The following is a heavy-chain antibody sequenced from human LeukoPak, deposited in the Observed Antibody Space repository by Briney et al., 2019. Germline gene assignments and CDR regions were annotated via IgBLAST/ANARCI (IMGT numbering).Heavy chain of an antibody. CDR3: ARNSRDGYNSFDY. V-gene: IGHV3-21*01. CDR2: ISSSSSYI. D-gene: IGHD5-24*01. Sequence: PGGSLRLSCAASGFTFSSYSMNWVRQAPGKGLEWVSSISSSSSYIYYADSVKGRFTISRDNAKNSLYLQVNSLRAEDTAVYYCARNSRDGYNSFDYWGQGTLVTVSS. J-gene: IGHJ4*02. CDR1: GFTFSSYS.